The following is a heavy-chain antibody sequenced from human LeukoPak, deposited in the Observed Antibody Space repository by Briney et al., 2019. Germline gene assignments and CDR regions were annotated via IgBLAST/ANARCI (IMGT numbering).Heavy chain of an antibody. CDR2: ISSSSSYI. D-gene: IGHD6-13*01. CDR3: ARYSSSLDAFDI. CDR1: GFTFSSYS. V-gene: IGHV3-21*01. Sequence: GGSLRLSCAASGFTFSSYSMNWVRQAPGKGLEWVSSISSSSSYIYYADSVKGRFTISRDNAKNSLYLQMNSLRAEDTAVYYCARYSSSLDAFDIWGQGTMDTVSS. J-gene: IGHJ3*02.